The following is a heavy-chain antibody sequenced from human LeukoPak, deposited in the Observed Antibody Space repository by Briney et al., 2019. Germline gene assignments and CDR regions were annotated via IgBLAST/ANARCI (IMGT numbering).Heavy chain of an antibody. V-gene: IGHV3-30*18. CDR2: ISYDGSNK. Sequence: GGSLRLSCEASGFTFSNYGMHWVRQAPGKGLEWVAVISYDGSNKNYADSVKGRFTISRDNSNSTLSFQMNSLRPEDTAVYYCAKDRDLVVVAATLDYWGQGTLVTVSS. J-gene: IGHJ4*02. CDR3: AKDRDLVVVAATLDY. D-gene: IGHD2-15*01. CDR1: GFTFSNYG.